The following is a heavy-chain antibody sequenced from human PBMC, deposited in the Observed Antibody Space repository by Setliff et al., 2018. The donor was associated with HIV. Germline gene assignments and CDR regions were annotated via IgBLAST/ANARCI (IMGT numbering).Heavy chain of an antibody. D-gene: IGHD3-22*01. CDR2: IHFSGST. V-gene: IGHV4-39*07. CDR1: GDSFSGTSYY. J-gene: IGHJ4*02. CDR3: ARVPGRDYYDTSGDFDY. Sequence: SETLSLTCTVSGDSFSGTSYYWGWIRQPPGKGLEWIGSIHFSGSTWYTQSPKSRVTISVDTPKNQFSLEVTSVTAADTAVYYCARVPGRDYYDTSGDFDYWGLGTLVTVSS.